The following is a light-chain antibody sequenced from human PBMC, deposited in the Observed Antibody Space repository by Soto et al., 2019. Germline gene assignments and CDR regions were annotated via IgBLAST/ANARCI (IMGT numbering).Light chain of an antibody. CDR3: QQYKNWPRT. J-gene: IGKJ1*01. V-gene: IGKV3-15*01. Sequence: EIEMTQSPATLSVSPGERANLSCRASQSVSSNLAWYQQKPGQAPRLLIYGASTRATGIPARFSGSGSGTEGTHTISRLQSEDCAVYYWQQYKNWPRTLGQGTKVEMK. CDR2: GAS. CDR1: QSVSSN.